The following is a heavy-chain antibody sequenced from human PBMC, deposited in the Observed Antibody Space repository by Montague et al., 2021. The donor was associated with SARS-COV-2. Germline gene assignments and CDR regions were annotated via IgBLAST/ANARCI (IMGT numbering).Heavy chain of an antibody. Sequence: SETLSLTCAVYSGSFSGHYWNWIRQPPGKGLEWIGEINHSGSTNNNPSLKSRVTMSVDTSKNQFSLKLSSVTAADTAVYYCARGARQGYGFRLGSFDYWGQRTLVTVSS. CDR1: SGSFSGHY. V-gene: IGHV4-34*01. CDR3: ARGARQGYGFRLGSFDY. J-gene: IGHJ4*02. D-gene: IGHD3-10*01. CDR2: INHSGST.